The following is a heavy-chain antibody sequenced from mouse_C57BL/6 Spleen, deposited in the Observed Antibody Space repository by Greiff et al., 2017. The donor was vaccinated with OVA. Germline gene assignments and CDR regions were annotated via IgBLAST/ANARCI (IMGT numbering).Heavy chain of an antibody. V-gene: IGHV1-26*01. J-gene: IGHJ2*01. CDR3: ARSDDYGFDY. CDR1: GYTFTDYY. CDR2: INPNNGGT. Sequence: QLQQSGPELVKPGASVKISCKASGYTFTDYYMNWVKQSHGKSLEWIGDINPNNGGTSYNQKFKGKATLTVDKSSSTAYMELRSLTSEDSAVYYCARSDDYGFDYWGQGTTLTVSS. D-gene: IGHD2-4*01.